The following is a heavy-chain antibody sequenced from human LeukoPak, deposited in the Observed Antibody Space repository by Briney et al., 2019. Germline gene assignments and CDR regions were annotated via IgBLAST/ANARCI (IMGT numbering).Heavy chain of an antibody. D-gene: IGHD3-9*01. V-gene: IGHV3-23*01. CDR2: ILGSGGST. Sequence: GGSLRLSCAASGFTFSNYAMSWVRQAPGKGLEWVSAILGSGGSTYYADSVKGRFTVSRDNSKSTLYLQMNSLRAEDSALYYCAKWGDYDVLTGYYVPGYWGQGTLVTVSS. CDR1: GFTFSNYA. CDR3: AKWGDYDVLTGYYVPGY. J-gene: IGHJ4*02.